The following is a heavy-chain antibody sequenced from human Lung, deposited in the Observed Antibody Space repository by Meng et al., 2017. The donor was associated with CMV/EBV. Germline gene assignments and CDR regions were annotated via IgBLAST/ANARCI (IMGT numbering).Heavy chain of an antibody. V-gene: IGHV1-69*05. CDR3: ARVRTGVCSSTSCYNYYYYYGMDV. J-gene: IGHJ6*02. Sequence: SXXVSXKASGDTFSRYAISWVRQAPGQGLEWMGGIIPFFDTTNYAQKFQGRVTITTDESTSTAYMELSSLRSEDTAVYYCARVRTGVCSSTSCYNYYYYYGMDVWXQGTTVTVSS. CDR2: IIPFFDTT. D-gene: IGHD2-2*02. CDR1: GDTFSRYA.